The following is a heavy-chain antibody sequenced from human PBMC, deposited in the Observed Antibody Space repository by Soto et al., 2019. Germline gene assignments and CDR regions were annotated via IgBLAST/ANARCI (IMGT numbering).Heavy chain of an antibody. CDR3: AGGRVVVSADSWFHP. CDR2: MNPNAGST. Sequence: ASVKVSCKASGFTFTSYDISWVRQAPGQGLEWMGWMNPNAGSTGYALKFQGRVTMSRNISITTAYMELSSLRSEDTAVYYCAGGRVVVSADSWFHPWGQGTLVNVSS. J-gene: IGHJ5*01. D-gene: IGHD2-21*02. V-gene: IGHV1-8*01. CDR1: GFTFTSYD.